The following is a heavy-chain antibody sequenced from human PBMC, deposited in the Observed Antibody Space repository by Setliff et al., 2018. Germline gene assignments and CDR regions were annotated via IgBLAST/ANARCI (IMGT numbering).Heavy chain of an antibody. CDR1: GGSIGPHY. D-gene: IGHD3-3*01. CDR3: ARVTGFLYMDV. V-gene: IGHV4-59*08. J-gene: IGHJ6*03. CDR2: IFYSDTA. Sequence: SETLSLTCTVSGGSIGPHYWSWIRQAPGKGLEWIGHIFYSDTAKYNPSLESRAAISVDSSKNQFSLKLSSVTAADTAVYYCARVTGFLYMDVWGKGTTVTVSS.